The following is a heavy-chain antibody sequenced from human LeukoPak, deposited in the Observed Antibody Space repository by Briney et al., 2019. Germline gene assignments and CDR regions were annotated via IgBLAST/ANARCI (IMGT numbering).Heavy chain of an antibody. CDR3: ARDRGSSSWYEWDQYNWFDP. Sequence: AGGSLRLSCAASGFTFSSYAMHWVRQAPGKGLEWVAVISYDGSNKYYADSVKGRFTISRDNSKNTLYLQMNSLRAEDTAVYYCARDRGSSSWYEWDQYNWFDPWGQGTLVTVSS. D-gene: IGHD6-13*01. CDR1: GFTFSSYA. J-gene: IGHJ5*02. V-gene: IGHV3-30-3*01. CDR2: ISYDGSNK.